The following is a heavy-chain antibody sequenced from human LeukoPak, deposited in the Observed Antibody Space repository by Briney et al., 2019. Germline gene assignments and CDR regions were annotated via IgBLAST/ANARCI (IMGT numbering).Heavy chain of an antibody. CDR1: GGSFSGYY. CDR3: ARVLDYDILTGLIDY. J-gene: IGHJ4*02. CDR2: INHSGST. V-gene: IGHV4-34*01. Sequence: SETLSLTCAGDGGSFSGYYWSWLRQPPGKGLEWIGEINHSGSTNYNPSLKSRVTISVDTSKNQFSLKLSSVTAADTAVYYCARVLDYDILTGLIDYWGQGTLVTVSS. D-gene: IGHD3-9*01.